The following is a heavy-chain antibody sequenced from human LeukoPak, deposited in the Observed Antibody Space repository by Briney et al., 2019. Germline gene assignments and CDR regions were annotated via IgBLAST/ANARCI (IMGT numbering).Heavy chain of an antibody. CDR3: ANYVSGTMRDY. J-gene: IGHJ4*02. CDR2: IDYRERT. V-gene: IGHV4-39*01. CDR1: GGSITTSGHY. Sequence: SETLSLTCTVSGGSITTSGHYWGWIRQPPGKGLEWIGSIDYRERTTYNPSLKSRVTISADTSRNQFSLRLSSVTATDTAVYYCANYVSGTMRDYWGQGTLVTVSS. D-gene: IGHD3-16*01.